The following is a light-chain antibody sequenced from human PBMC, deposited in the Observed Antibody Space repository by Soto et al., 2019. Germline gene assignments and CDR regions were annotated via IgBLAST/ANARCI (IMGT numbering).Light chain of an antibody. CDR3: QSYDSSLSGLV. Sequence: QSVLTQPPSXXGAXXXXXXISCTGSSSNIGAGYDVHWYQQLPGTAPKLLIYGNSNRPSGVPDRFSGSKSGPSASLAITGLQAEDEADYYCQSYDSSLSGLVFGGGTKLTVL. V-gene: IGLV1-40*01. J-gene: IGLJ2*01. CDR2: GNS. CDR1: SSNIGAGYD.